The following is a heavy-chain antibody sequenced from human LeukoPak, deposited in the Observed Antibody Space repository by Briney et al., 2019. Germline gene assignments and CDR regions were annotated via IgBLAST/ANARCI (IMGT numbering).Heavy chain of an antibody. J-gene: IGHJ4*02. CDR1: GFTVSSNY. CDR2: IYSGGST. CDR3: ARVAEMANMGVFDY. V-gene: IGHV3-53*04. D-gene: IGHD5-24*01. Sequence: GGSLRLSCAASGFTVSSNYMSWVRQAPGKGLEWVSVIYSGGSTYYADSVKGRFTISRHNSKNTLYLQMNSLRAEDTAVYYCARVAEMANMGVFDYWGQGTLVTVSS.